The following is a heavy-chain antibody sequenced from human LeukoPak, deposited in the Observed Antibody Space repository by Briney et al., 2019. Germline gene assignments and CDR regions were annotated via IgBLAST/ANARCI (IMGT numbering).Heavy chain of an antibody. D-gene: IGHD3-10*01. Sequence: SETLSLTCTVSGGSISSYYWSWIRQPPGKGLEWIGYIYYSGSTNYNPSLKSRVTISVDTSKNQFSLKLSSVTAADTAVYYCARGLGITMVRGVKYYYYYGMDVWGQGTTVTVSS. V-gene: IGHV4-59*12. J-gene: IGHJ6*02. CDR3: ARGLGITMVRGVKYYYYYGMDV. CDR1: GGSISSYY. CDR2: IYYSGST.